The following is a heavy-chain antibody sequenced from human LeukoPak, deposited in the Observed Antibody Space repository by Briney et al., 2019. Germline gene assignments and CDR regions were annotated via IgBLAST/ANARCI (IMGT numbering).Heavy chain of an antibody. CDR1: GFAFSNYA. D-gene: IGHD3-10*02. Sequence: GVSLRLSCAASGFAFSNYAMSRLPQAPGKGLEWVSATTDNSERTYYTDSVKGPFTISRDNSKNALYLQMMSLRAEDTAVCYCAKSRIYVKVGWGQGTLVSVSS. CDR3: AKSRIYVKVG. J-gene: IGHJ4*02. CDR2: TTDNSERT. V-gene: IGHV3-23*01.